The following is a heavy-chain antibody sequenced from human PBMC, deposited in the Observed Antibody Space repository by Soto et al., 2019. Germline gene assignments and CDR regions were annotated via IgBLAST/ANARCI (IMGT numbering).Heavy chain of an antibody. Sequence: PSETLSLTCTVSGGSISSSSYYWGWIRQPPGKGLEWIGSIYYSGSTYYNPSLKSRVTISVDTSKNQFSLKLSSVTAADTAVYYCARLLAPRAMRYFDYWGQGTLVTVSS. J-gene: IGHJ4*02. CDR1: GGSISSSSYY. CDR2: IYYSGST. CDR3: ARLLAPRAMRYFDY. V-gene: IGHV4-39*01.